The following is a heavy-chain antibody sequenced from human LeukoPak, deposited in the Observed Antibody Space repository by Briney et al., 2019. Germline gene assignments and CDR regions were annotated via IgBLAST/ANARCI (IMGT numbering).Heavy chain of an antibody. CDR2: ISAYNGNT. CDR3: ARLGDSSGYHYYGMDV. Sequence: ASVKVSCKASGYTLTNYTISWVRQAPGQGLEWMGWISAYNGNTNYAQKLQGRVTMTTDTSTSTAYMELRGLRSDDTAVYYCARLGDSSGYHYYGMDVWGQGTTVTVSS. V-gene: IGHV1-18*01. CDR1: GYTLTNYT. J-gene: IGHJ6*02. D-gene: IGHD3-22*01.